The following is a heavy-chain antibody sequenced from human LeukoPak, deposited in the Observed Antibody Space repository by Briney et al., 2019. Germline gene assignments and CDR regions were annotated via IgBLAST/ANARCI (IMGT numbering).Heavy chain of an antibody. CDR1: GFTFSSYS. CDR3: TRDTGGSYYDFDY. J-gene: IGHJ4*02. D-gene: IGHD1-26*01. CDR2: IRSKAYGGTT. V-gene: IGHV3-49*04. Sequence: GGSLRLSCAASGFTFSSYSMNWVRQAPGKGLEWVGFIRSKAYGGTTEYAASVKGRFTISRDDSKSIAYLQMNSLKTEDTAVYYCTRDTGGSYYDFDYWGQGTLVTVSS.